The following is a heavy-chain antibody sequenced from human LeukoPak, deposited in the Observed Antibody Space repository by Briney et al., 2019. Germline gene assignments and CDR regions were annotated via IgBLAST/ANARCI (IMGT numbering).Heavy chain of an antibody. CDR3: AKGGYIYGYGMGWFDP. Sequence: ASVKVSCKASGYTFSDYDINWVRQATGQGLEWMGWMNPNSGDTGYVQKFQGRVTMTRNTSISTAYMELSSLRSEDTAVYYCAKGGYIYGYGMGWFDPWGQGTLVTVSS. D-gene: IGHD5-18*01. CDR1: GYTFSDYD. J-gene: IGHJ5*02. V-gene: IGHV1-8*01. CDR2: MNPNSGDT.